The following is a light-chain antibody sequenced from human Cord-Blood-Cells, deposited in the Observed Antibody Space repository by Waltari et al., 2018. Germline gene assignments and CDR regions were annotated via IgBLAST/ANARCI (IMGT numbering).Light chain of an antibody. CDR3: SSYTSSSTLV. V-gene: IGLV2-14*01. J-gene: IGLJ1*01. Sequence: QSALTQPVSVSGSPGQSITISCTGTSSDVGGYNYVSWYQQHPGKAPNLMIYDVSNRPSRFSNRFSGAKSGNTASLTISGLQAEDEADYYCSSYTSSSTLVFGTGTKVTVL. CDR1: SSDVGGYNY. CDR2: DVS.